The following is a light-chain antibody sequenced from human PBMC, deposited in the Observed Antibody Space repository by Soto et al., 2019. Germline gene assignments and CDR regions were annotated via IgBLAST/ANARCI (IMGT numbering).Light chain of an antibody. CDR3: QQYQSYPYT. CDR2: KAS. Sequence: DIQMTQSPSTLSASVGDRVTITCRASQSISSWLAWYQQKPGKAPKLLIYKASSLESGVPSRFIGSGSGTEFTLTTSSLQPDDFATYYCQQYQSYPYTFGQGPKLQIK. V-gene: IGKV1-5*03. J-gene: IGKJ2*01. CDR1: QSISSW.